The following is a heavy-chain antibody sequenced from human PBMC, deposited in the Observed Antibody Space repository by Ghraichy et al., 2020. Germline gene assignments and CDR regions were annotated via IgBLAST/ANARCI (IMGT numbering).Heavy chain of an antibody. J-gene: IGHJ5*02. D-gene: IGHD3-9*01. CDR3: ASALYDILTGYYSWFDP. V-gene: IGHV4-34*01. CDR1: GGSFSGYY. Sequence: SETLSLTCAVYGGSFSGYYWSWIRQPPGKGLEWIGEINHSGSTNYNPSLKSRVTISVDTSKNQFSLKLSSVTAADTAVYYCASALYDILTGYYSWFDPWGQGTLVTVSS. CDR2: INHSGST.